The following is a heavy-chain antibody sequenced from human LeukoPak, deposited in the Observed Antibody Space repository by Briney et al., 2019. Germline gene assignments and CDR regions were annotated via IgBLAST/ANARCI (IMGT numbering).Heavy chain of an antibody. CDR2: ISTNGGST. CDR3: VKDVNYYDSSGYYDY. D-gene: IGHD3-22*01. V-gene: IGHV3-64D*06. J-gene: IGHJ4*02. Sequence: GGSLRLSCSASGFTFSRYLMHWVRQAPGEGLEYVSAISTNGGSTYYADSVKGRFTISRDNSKNTLYLQMSSLRTEDTAVYYCVKDVNYYDSSGYYDYWGQGTLVTVSS. CDR1: GFTFSRYL.